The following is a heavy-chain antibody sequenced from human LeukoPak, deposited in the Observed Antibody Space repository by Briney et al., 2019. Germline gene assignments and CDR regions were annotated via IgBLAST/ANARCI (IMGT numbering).Heavy chain of an antibody. J-gene: IGHJ4*02. Sequence: GGSLRLSCAASGFTFSSYWMSWVRQAPGKGLEWVANIKQDGSEKYYVDSVKGRFTISRDNSKNTLYLQMNSLRAEDTAVYYCAKDSRSGTMVRGVITFDYWGQGTLVTVSS. V-gene: IGHV3-7*01. CDR1: GFTFSSYW. CDR2: IKQDGSEK. D-gene: IGHD3-10*01. CDR3: AKDSRSGTMVRGVITFDY.